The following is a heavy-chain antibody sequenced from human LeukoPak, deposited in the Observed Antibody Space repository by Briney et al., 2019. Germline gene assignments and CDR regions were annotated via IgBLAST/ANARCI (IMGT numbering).Heavy chain of an antibody. J-gene: IGHJ3*02. Sequence: WASVKVSCKASGGTFSSYAISWVRQAPGQGLEWMGWISAYNSNTNYAQKFQGRVTLTTDTSTSTAYMELRSLRSDDTAVYYCARDLIVIIPTAVAGAFDIWGQGTMVTVSS. D-gene: IGHD2-2*01. CDR3: ARDLIVIIPTAVAGAFDI. CDR1: GGTFSSYA. CDR2: ISAYNSNT. V-gene: IGHV1-18*01.